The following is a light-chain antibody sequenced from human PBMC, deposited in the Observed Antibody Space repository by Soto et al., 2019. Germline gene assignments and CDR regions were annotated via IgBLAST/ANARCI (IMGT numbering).Light chain of an antibody. V-gene: IGLV2-14*01. CDR2: EVS. Sequence: QSALTQPASVSGSPGQSITISCTGTTSDIGGSNYVSWYQQHPGKAPKLIIYEVSNRPSGVSDRFFGSKSGNTASLTISGLQAEDEALYHCCSYSHSSILLVMFGGGTKLTVL. J-gene: IGLJ3*02. CDR1: TSDIGGSNY. CDR3: CSYSHSSILLVM.